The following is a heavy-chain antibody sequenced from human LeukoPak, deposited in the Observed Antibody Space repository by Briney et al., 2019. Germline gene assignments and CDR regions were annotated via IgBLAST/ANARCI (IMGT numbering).Heavy chain of an antibody. Sequence: GGSLRLSCAASGFTFSSYAMHWVRQATAKGLAWVAVLSYDGSNKYYADSVKGRFTISRDNSKNTLYLQMNSLRAEDAAVYYCASPPGIAAAGPAFDYWGQGTLVTVSS. CDR1: GFTFSSYA. D-gene: IGHD6-13*01. CDR3: ASPPGIAAAGPAFDY. CDR2: LSYDGSNK. J-gene: IGHJ4*02. V-gene: IGHV3-30-3*01.